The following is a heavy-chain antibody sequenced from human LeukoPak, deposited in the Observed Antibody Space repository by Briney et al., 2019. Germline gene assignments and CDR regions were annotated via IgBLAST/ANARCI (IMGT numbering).Heavy chain of an antibody. J-gene: IGHJ4*02. CDR1: GVSISSGHYY. V-gene: IGHV4-30-2*01. CDR3: ARATVSWSRTCYFDY. CDR2: IYHSGST. D-gene: IGHD4-11*01. Sequence: TLSLTCTVSGVSISSGHYYWSWIRQPPGKGLRWIGFIYHSGSTYYNPSLKSRVTISVDRSKNQFSLKLSSVTAADTAVYYCARATVSWSRTCYFDYWGQGTLVTVSS.